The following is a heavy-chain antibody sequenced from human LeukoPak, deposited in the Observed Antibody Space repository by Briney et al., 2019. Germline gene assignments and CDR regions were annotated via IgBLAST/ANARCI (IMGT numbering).Heavy chain of an antibody. V-gene: IGHV5-51*01. CDR1: GYSFTSYW. CDR2: IYPGDSDT. D-gene: IGHD6-13*01. J-gene: IGHJ4*02. CDR3: ARQIAAAGNNFDY. Sequence: AESLKISCKGSGYSFTSYWIGWVGQMPGKGLVWLGIIYPGDSDTRYSPSFQGQVTISADKSISTAYLQWSSLKASDTAMYYCARQIAAAGNNFDYWGQGTLVTVSS.